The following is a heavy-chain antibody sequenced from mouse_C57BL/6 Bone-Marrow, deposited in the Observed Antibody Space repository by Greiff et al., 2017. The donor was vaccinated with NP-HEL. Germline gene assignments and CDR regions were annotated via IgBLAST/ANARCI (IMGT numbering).Heavy chain of an antibody. J-gene: IGHJ4*01. Sequence: EVQLQQSGPELVKPGASVKIPCKASGYTFTDYNMDWVKQSHGKSLEWIGDINPNNGGTIYNQKFKGKATLTVDKSSSTAYMELRSLTSEDTAVYYCARWPSANCDERYYAMDYWGQGTSVTVSS. CDR2: INPNNGGT. CDR3: ARWPSANCDERYYAMDY. CDR1: GYTFTDYN. V-gene: IGHV1-18*01. D-gene: IGHD4-1*01.